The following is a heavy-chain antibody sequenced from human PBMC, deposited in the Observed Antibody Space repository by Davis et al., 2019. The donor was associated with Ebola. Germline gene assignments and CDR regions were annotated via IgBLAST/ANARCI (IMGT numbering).Heavy chain of an antibody. D-gene: IGHD4-17*01. CDR3: ATSYCTVTTLD. V-gene: IGHV3-30*02. J-gene: IGHJ4*02. CDR2: IRYDGSKK. Sequence: GGSLRLSCAASGFTFSSNGTTWLRHAPGKGLDCVAFIRYDGSKKYYADSVQGRFTISRDNLQNTLYLQINSLSAEDSGVYYCATSYCTVTTLDWGQGTLVTVSS. CDR1: GFTFSSNG.